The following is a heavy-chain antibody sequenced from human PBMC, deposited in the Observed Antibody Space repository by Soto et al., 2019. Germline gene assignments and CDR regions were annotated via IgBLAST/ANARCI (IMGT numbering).Heavy chain of an antibody. CDR3: ARQYCISTSCYVGSDF. CDR1: GYRFTTYW. D-gene: IGHD2-2*01. J-gene: IGHJ4*02. Sequence: GESLKISCKGSGYRFTTYWIGWVRQMPGKGLEWMGIIYPGDSDTRNSPSFQGQVTISADKSISTAYLQWSSLKASDTAMYYCARQYCISTSCYVGSDFWGQGTLVTVSS. CDR2: IYPGDSDT. V-gene: IGHV5-51*01.